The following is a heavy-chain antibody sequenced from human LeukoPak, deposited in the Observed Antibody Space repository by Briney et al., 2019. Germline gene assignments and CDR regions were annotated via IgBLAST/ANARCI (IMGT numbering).Heavy chain of an antibody. CDR1: GGSFSGYY. V-gene: IGHV4-34*01. J-gene: IGHJ4*02. CDR2: INHSGST. CDR3: ARGRDY. Sequence: ASETLSLTCAVYGGSFSGYYWSWIRQPPGKGLEWIGEINHSGSTNFNPSLKSRVTISIDTSKNQFSLKLSSVTAADTAVYYCARGRDYWGQGTLVTVSS.